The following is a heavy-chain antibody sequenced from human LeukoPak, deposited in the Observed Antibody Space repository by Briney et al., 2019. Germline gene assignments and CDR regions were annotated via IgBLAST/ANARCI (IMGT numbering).Heavy chain of an antibody. CDR3: ARSAGHCNNGVCFTDYYMDV. J-gene: IGHJ6*03. D-gene: IGHD2-8*01. Sequence: GASVKVSCKASGYTFTGYYMHWVRQAPGQGLEWMGWINPNSGDTNYAQNLHGRVTMTRDTSITTAYMELNSLTSDDTAVYFCARSAGHCNNGVCFTDYYMDVWGKGTTVTVSS. CDR1: GYTFTGYY. CDR2: INPNSGDT. V-gene: IGHV1-2*02.